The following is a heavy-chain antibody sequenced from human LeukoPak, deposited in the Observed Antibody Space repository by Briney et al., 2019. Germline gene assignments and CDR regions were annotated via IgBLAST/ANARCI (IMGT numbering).Heavy chain of an antibody. V-gene: IGHV1-8*01. CDR2: MNPNSGNT. CDR3: ARARTINYDFWSGYYYYYMDV. Sequence: ASVKVSGKPSEYTFTSYDINWGRQATGQGLEWMGWMNPNSGNTGYAQKFQGRVTMTRNTSISTAYMELSSLRSEDTAVYYCARARTINYDFWSGYYYYYMDVWGKGTTVTVSS. CDR1: EYTFTSYD. D-gene: IGHD3-3*01. J-gene: IGHJ6*03.